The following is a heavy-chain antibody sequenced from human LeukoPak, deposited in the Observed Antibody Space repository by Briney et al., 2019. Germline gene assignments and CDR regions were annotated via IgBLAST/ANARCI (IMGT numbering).Heavy chain of an antibody. CDR2: IYYSRST. Sequence: SETLSLTCTVSGGSISSSSYYWGWIRQPPGKGLEWIGSIYYSRSTYYNPSLKSRVTISVDTSKNQFSLKLSSVTAADTAVYYCAIFSHYDYVWGSSPFDYWGQGTLVTVSS. CDR1: GGSISSSSYY. V-gene: IGHV4-39*01. D-gene: IGHD3-16*01. J-gene: IGHJ4*02. CDR3: AIFSHYDYVWGSSPFDY.